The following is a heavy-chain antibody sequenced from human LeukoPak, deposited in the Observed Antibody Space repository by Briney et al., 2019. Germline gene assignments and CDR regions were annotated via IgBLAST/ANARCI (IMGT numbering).Heavy chain of an antibody. V-gene: IGHV4-59*01. CDR2: KFYTGST. CDR3: ARRFYCSSTSCPYGMDV. D-gene: IGHD2-2*01. CDR1: GGSISSYY. Sequence: NPSETLSLTCTVSGGSISSYYWSWIRQPPGKGLEWIGYKFYTGSTNYNPSLKSRVTISVDTSKNQFSLRLSSVTAADTAVYYCARRFYCSSTSCPYGMDVWGQGTTVTVSS. J-gene: IGHJ6*02.